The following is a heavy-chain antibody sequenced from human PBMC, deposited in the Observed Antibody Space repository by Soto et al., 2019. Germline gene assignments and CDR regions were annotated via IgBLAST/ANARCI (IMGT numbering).Heavy chain of an antibody. CDR1: GFTFSSYA. CDR3: ALPLWRHAYNWRYFDL. Sequence: QVQLVESGGGVVQPGRSLRLSCAASGFTFSSYAMHWVREATGKGLEWVAVISYDGSNKYYADSVKGRFTISRDNSKNTLYLQMNSLRADDTAVYYCALPLWRHAYNWRYFDLWGRRHLVTVS. CDR2: ISYDGSNK. D-gene: IGHD1-1*01. V-gene: IGHV3-30-3*01. J-gene: IGHJ2*01.